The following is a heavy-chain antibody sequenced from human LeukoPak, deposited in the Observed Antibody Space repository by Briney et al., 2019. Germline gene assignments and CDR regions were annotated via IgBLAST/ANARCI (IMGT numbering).Heavy chain of an antibody. Sequence: SETLSLTCTVSGGSISSYYWSWIRQPPGEGLEGIGYIYYSGSTNYNPSLKSRVTISVDTSKNQFSLKLSSVTAADTAVYYCARRYGGNAGSWFDPWGQGTLVTVSS. V-gene: IGHV4-59*08. CDR2: IYYSGST. D-gene: IGHD4-23*01. J-gene: IGHJ5*02. CDR1: GGSISSYY. CDR3: ARRYGGNAGSWFDP.